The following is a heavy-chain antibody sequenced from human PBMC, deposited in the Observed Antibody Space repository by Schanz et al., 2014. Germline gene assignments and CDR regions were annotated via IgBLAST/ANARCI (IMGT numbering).Heavy chain of an antibody. Sequence: QVQLVQSGAEVKKPGSSVKVSCKLSGGTFSSYTISWMRQAPGQGLEWMGWMNPNSGNTGYAQKFQGRVTMTRNTSISTAYMELSSLRSEDTAVYYCARGGYSSGWYDRDIAHFDYWGQGTLVTVSS. CDR3: ARGGYSSGWYDRDIAHFDY. CDR2: MNPNSGNT. CDR1: GGTFSSYT. V-gene: IGHV1-8*01. J-gene: IGHJ4*02. D-gene: IGHD6-19*01.